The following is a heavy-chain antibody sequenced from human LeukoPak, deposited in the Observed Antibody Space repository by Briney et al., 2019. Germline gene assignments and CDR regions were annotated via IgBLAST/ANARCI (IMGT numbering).Heavy chain of an antibody. Sequence: SETLSLTCTVSGGSIGSDYWVWIRQPPGKGLEYLGDIYYTGGTNYNPSLKSRFPISVDPSKNPFSLKLSSVTAADTAVYYCARLRGPSYYYGSGSYYNARISYYYYGMDVWGQGTTVSVSS. CDR1: GGSIGSDY. J-gene: IGHJ6*02. D-gene: IGHD3-10*01. CDR3: ARLRGPSYYYGSGSYYNARISYYYYGMDV. CDR2: IYYTGGT. V-gene: IGHV4-59*12.